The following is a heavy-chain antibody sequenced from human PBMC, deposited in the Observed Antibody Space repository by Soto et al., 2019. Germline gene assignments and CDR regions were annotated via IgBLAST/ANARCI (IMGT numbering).Heavy chain of an antibody. V-gene: IGHV3-33*01. D-gene: IGHD6-19*01. CDR2: IWYDGSNT. Sequence: SLRLSCVASGFFLRDFCMHWVRQGPGKGLEWVSVIWYDGSNTYQGESVKGRFTISRDNSKNTLYLQMNSLRAEDTAVYYCARTYSSGWYIGAFDIWGQGTMVTVSS. CDR1: GFFLRDFC. CDR3: ARTYSSGWYIGAFDI. J-gene: IGHJ3*02.